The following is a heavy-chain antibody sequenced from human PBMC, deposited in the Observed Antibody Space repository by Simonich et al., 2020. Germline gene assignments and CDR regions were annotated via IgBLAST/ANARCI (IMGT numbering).Heavy chain of an antibody. V-gene: IGHV1-2*02. D-gene: IGHD7-27*01. Sequence: QVQLVQSGAEVKKPGASVKVSCKASGYTFTGYYMHWVRQAPGQGLEWMGRINPNSGGTNYAKKFQGRVTMTRDTSISTAYMELSRLRSDDTAVYYCARGALTGDYYYMDVWGKGTTVTVSS. CDR1: GYTFTGYY. J-gene: IGHJ6*03. CDR3: ARGALTGDYYYMDV. CDR2: INPNSGGT.